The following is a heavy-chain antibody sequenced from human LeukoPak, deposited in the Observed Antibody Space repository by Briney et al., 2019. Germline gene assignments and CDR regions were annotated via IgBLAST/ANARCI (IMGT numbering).Heavy chain of an antibody. J-gene: IGHJ6*03. D-gene: IGHD3-10*01. Sequence: ASVKVSCKASGYTFTGYYMHWVRQAPGQGLEWMGWINPNRGGTNYAQKLQGRVTMTTDTSTSTAYMELRSLRSDDTAVYYCARDYGSGSPTYYYYYYMDVWGKGTTVTISS. V-gene: IGHV1-2*02. CDR1: GYTFTGYY. CDR2: INPNRGGT. CDR3: ARDYGSGSPTYYYYYYMDV.